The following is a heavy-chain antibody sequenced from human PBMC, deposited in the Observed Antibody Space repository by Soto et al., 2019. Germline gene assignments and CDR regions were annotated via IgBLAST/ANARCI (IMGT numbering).Heavy chain of an antibody. Sequence: QVQLQESGPGLVKPSQTLSLSCTVSGGSISSGGYYWSLIREDLGKGPESHGYIYYSGSTYYKPYHTSRVTMAVATSQNQFSLQLSSMTAPDTAVYYCASGLPAQQLWFDPRGQGTLVTVAS. V-gene: IGHV4-31*03. CDR2: IYYSGST. CDR3: ASGLPAQQLWFDP. J-gene: IGHJ5*02. D-gene: IGHD1-1*01. CDR1: GGSISSGGYY.